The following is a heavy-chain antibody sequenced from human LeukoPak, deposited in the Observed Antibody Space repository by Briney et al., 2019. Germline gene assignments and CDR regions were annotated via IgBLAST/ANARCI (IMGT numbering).Heavy chain of an antibody. D-gene: IGHD1-26*01. J-gene: IGHJ4*02. CDR3: ARGGGYYAIDY. CDR1: GFAFSSYA. Sequence: GGSLRLSCAASGFAFSSYAMSWVRQAPGKGLEWVSAISGSGGSTYYADSVKGRFTISRDNSENTLYLQMNNLRAEDTAVYYCARGGGYYAIDYWGQGTLVTVSS. CDR2: ISGSGGST. V-gene: IGHV3-23*01.